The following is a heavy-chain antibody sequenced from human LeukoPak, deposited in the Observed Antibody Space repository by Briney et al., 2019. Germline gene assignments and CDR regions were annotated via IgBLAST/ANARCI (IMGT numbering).Heavy chain of an antibody. Sequence: GGSLRLSCAASGFTFGIYWLHWVRQAPGKGLVWVSHIYVDGSSTTYADSVKGRFTISRANAKNTLYLQMNSLRAGDTAVYYCEYTYGSLLGGQGTLVTVSS. D-gene: IGHD5-18*01. J-gene: IGHJ4*02. CDR3: EYTYGSLL. CDR1: GFTFGIYW. V-gene: IGHV3-74*01. CDR2: IYVDGSST.